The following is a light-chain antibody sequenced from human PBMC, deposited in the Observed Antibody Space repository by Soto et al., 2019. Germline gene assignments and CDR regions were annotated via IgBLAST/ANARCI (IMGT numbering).Light chain of an antibody. V-gene: IGLV1-40*01. CDR1: SSNIGAHYD. CDR2: GNS. Sequence: QSVLTQPPSVSGAPGQRLTISCTGSSSNIGAHYDVHWYQQLPGTAPKLLIYGNSNRPSGVPDRFSGSKSGTSASLAITGLQAEDQADYYCSSYTSSSTLEVFGGGTQLTVL. CDR3: SSYTSSSTLEV. J-gene: IGLJ2*01.